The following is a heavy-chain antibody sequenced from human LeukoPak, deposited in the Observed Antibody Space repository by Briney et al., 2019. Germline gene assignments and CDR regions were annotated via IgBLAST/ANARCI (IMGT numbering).Heavy chain of an antibody. CDR2: IYYSGST. CDR1: GGSISSGGYY. V-gene: IGHV4-31*03. CDR3: ARDGDSGSDY. J-gene: IGHJ4*02. D-gene: IGHD5-12*01. Sequence: SQTLSLTCTVSGGSISSGGYYWSWIRQHPGTGLEWIGYIYYSGSTYYNPSLNSRVTISVDTSKNQFSLKLSSVTAADTAVYYCARDGDSGSDYWGQGTLVTVSS.